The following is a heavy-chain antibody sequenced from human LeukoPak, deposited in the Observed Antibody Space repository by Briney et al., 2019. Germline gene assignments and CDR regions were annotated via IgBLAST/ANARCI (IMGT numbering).Heavy chain of an antibody. CDR3: ARALDYYDSSGYVYYFDY. Sequence: ASVKVSCKASGYTFTSYYMHWVRQAPGQGLEWMGIINPSGGSTSYAQKFQGRVTMTRDTSTSTVYMELSSLRSEDTAVYYCARALDYYDSSGYVYYFDYWGQGTLVTVSS. V-gene: IGHV1-46*01. D-gene: IGHD3-22*01. CDR1: GYTFTSYY. CDR2: INPSGGST. J-gene: IGHJ4*02.